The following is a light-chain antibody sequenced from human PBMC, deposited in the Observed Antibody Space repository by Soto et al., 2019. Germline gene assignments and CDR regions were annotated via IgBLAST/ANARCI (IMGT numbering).Light chain of an antibody. CDR1: SSDFGTYDF. Sequence: QAVLTQPRSLSGSPGQSVTISCTGTSSDFGTYDFVSWYQQHPGKAPRLMIFDVSERPPGVPDRFSGSKSGNTASLTISGLQAEDEADYYCCLYAVTFYVFGTGTKVTVL. J-gene: IGLJ1*01. CDR2: DVS. V-gene: IGLV2-11*01. CDR3: CLYAVTFYV.